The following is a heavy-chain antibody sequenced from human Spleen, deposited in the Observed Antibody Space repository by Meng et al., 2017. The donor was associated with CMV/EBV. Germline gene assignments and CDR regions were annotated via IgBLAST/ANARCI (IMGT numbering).Heavy chain of an antibody. CDR3: ARDYDRGLDFDY. J-gene: IGHJ4*02. CDR2: IKDDGSET. V-gene: IGHV3-7*01. Sequence: GESLKISCAASGFTFNNYWMNWVRQAPGKGLEWVGQIKDDGSETHYVGSVRGRFTISRDNDKNSVYLEMNSLRAEDTAVYYCARDYDRGLDFDYRGRGTMVTVSS. D-gene: IGHD3-3*01. CDR1: GFTFNNYW.